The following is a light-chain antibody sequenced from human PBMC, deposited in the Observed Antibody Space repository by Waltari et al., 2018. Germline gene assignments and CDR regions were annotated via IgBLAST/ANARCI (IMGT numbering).Light chain of an antibody. CDR2: SAS. Sequence: DIQVTQSPSSLSAAVGDRVSITCRASQSIGNYLNWYQQKPGKAPKLLIYSASSLQSGVPSRFSGSGSGTNFTFTISSLQPEDIATYYCQQHDNLPLAFGGGTKVEIK. V-gene: IGKV1-33*01. J-gene: IGKJ4*01. CDR3: QQHDNLPLA. CDR1: QSIGNY.